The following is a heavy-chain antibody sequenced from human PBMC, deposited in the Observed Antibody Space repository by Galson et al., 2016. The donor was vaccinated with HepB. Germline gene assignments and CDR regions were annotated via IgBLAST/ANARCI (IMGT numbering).Heavy chain of an antibody. D-gene: IGHD1-1*01. J-gene: IGHJ4*02. CDR2: IYYSGST. Sequence: TLSLTCIVSGGSISSGDYSWSWLRQHPGKGLEWIGHIYYSGSTYNNPSLKSRLTISVDTSKNQFSLKLSSVTAADTAVYYCARVPLERRGPGYFHHWGQGTLVTCSA. CDR3: ARVPLERRGPGYFHH. V-gene: IGHV4-31*03. CDR1: GGSISSGDYS.